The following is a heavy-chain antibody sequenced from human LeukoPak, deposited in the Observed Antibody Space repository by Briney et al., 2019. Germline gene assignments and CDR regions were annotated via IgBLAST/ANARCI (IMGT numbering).Heavy chain of an antibody. CDR2: ISWNSGNK. CDR3: AEGGGMGWLQQYYFDY. J-gene: IGHJ4*02. CDR1: GFTFDDYA. V-gene: IGHV3-9*03. D-gene: IGHD5-24*01. Sequence: GGSLRLSCAASGFTFDDYAMHWVRQAPGKGLEWVSGISWNSGNKGYADSVKGRFTISRDNAKNSLFLQMNSLRAEDMALYYCAEGGGMGWLQQYYFDYWGQGTLVTVSS.